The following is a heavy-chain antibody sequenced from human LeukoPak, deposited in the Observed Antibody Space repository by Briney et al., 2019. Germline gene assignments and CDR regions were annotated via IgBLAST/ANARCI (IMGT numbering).Heavy chain of an antibody. CDR3: ARRKGADLLSRIDY. V-gene: IGHV5-51*01. J-gene: IGHJ4*02. CDR1: GSSFTSYW. D-gene: IGHD3-9*01. CDR2: IYPGDSDT. Sequence: GESLKISCQGSGSSFTSYWIGWVRQLPGKGLEWMGIIYPGDSDTRYSPSFQGQVTISADKSISTAYLQWSSLKASDTAMYYCARRKGADLLSRIDYWGQGTLVTVSS.